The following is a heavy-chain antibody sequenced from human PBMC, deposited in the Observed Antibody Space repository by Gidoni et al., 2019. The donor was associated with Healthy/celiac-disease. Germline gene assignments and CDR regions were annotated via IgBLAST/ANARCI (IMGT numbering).Heavy chain of an antibody. V-gene: IGHV1-69*01. CDR2: IIPIFGTA. CDR1: AGTCSSYA. CDR3: AREPGGVVRGFDP. J-gene: IGHJ5*02. Sequence: QVQLVQSGAVVTKPGSSVKVSCKASAGTCSSYAISWVRQAPGQGLEWMGGIIPIFGTANYAQKFQGRVTIIADESTSTAYMELSSLRSEDTAVYYCAREPGGVVRGFDPWGQGTLVTVSS. D-gene: IGHD2-8*02.